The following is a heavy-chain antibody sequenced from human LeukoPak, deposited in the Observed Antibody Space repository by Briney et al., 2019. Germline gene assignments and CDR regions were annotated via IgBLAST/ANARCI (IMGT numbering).Heavy chain of an antibody. CDR3: AKDEKFKLRFLEWLFPFDY. V-gene: IGHV3-43*02. J-gene: IGHJ4*02. Sequence: AGGSLRLSCAASGFTFDDYAMHWVRQAPGKGLGWVSLISGDGGSTYYADSVKGRFTVSRDNSKNSLYLQMNSLRTEDTAVYYRAKDEKFKLRFLEWLFPFDYWGQGTLVTVSS. CDR2: ISGDGGST. CDR1: GFTFDDYA. D-gene: IGHD3-3*01.